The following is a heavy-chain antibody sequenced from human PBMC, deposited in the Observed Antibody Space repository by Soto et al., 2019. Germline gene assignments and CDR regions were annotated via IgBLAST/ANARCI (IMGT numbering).Heavy chain of an antibody. V-gene: IGHV3-23*01. CDR2: ISGSGGRT. CDR3: AKDLGGYSGYAPHGGLEY. J-gene: IGHJ4*02. CDR1: GFTFSNYA. D-gene: IGHD5-12*01. Sequence: EVQLLESGGGLVQPGGSLRLSCAASGFTFSNYAMSWVRQAPGKGLEWVSAISGSGGRTYNADSGKGRFTISRDTSKNTLYLQMNSLRAEDTAVYYCAKDLGGYSGYAPHGGLEYWGQGTLVTVSS.